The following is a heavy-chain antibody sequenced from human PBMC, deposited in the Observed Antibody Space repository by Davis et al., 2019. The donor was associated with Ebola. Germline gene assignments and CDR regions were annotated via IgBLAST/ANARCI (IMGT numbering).Heavy chain of an antibody. CDR3: AKDFRHDFWSGSFDY. Sequence: SLKISCAASGFTFDDYAMHWVRQVPGKGLEWVSGINWNSGNIVYADSVKGRFTISRDNAKNSLFLQMTSLRADDTAIYYCAKDFRHDFWSGSFDYWGQGALVTVSS. J-gene: IGHJ4*02. V-gene: IGHV3-9*01. D-gene: IGHD3-3*01. CDR1: GFTFDDYA. CDR2: INWNSGNI.